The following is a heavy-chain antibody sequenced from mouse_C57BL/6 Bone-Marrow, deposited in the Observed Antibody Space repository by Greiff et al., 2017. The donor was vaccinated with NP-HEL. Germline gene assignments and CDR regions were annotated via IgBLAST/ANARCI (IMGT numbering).Heavy chain of an antibody. CDR2: IDPSYSYT. D-gene: IGHD2-5*01. CDR1: GYTFTSYW. CDR3: AREFDSNFYFDY. J-gene: IGHJ2*01. V-gene: IGHV1-69*01. Sequence: QVQLQQPGAELVMPGASVKLSCKASGYTFTSYWMHWVKQRPGQGLEWIGEIDPSYSYTNYNQKFKGKSTLTVDKSSSTAYMQLSSLTSEDSAVYDCAREFDSNFYFDYWGQGTTLTVSS.